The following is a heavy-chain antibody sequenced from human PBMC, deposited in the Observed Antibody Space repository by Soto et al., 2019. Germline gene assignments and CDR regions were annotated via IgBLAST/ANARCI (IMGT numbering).Heavy chain of an antibody. J-gene: IGHJ6*02. CDR1: GGSISSSSYY. Sequence: KTSETLSLTCTVSGGSISSSSYYWCWIRQPPGKGLEWIGSIYYSGSTYYNPSLKSRATISVDTSKNQFSLKLSSVTAANTAVYYCARRRPTIYGDGMDVWGQGTTVTVSS. D-gene: IGHD3-3*01. CDR2: IYYSGST. V-gene: IGHV4-39*01. CDR3: ARRRPTIYGDGMDV.